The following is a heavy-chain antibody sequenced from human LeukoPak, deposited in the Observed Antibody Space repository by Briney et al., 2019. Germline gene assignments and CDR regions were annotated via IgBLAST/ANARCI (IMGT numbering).Heavy chain of an antibody. CDR2: ISGSGTST. CDR1: GFTFSSYA. CDR3: ARRHCSGGRCYSPFDY. D-gene: IGHD2-15*01. V-gene: IGHV3-64*02. J-gene: IGHJ4*02. Sequence: GRSLRLSCSASGFTFSSYAMHWVRQAPGKGLEFVSAISGSGTSTYYADSVKGRFTISRDNSKNTVYLQMGSLTAEDMAVYYCARRHCSGGRCYSPFDYWGQGTLVTVSS.